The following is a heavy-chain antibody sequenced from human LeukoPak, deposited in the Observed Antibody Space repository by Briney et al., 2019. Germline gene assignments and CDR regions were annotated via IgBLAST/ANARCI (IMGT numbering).Heavy chain of an antibody. Sequence: GSLRLSCAAPGFTFSSYWMHWVRQAPGKGLVWVSRINSDGSSTSYADSVKGRFTISRDNAKNTLYLQMNSLRAEDTAVYYCARERVYGGYSYGYYDYWGQGTLVTVSS. V-gene: IGHV3-74*01. J-gene: IGHJ4*02. CDR1: GFTFSSYW. D-gene: IGHD5-18*01. CDR2: INSDGSST. CDR3: ARERVYGGYSYGYYDY.